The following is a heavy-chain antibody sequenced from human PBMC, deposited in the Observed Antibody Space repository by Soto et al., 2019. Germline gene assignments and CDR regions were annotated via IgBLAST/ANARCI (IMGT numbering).Heavy chain of an antibody. CDR1: GGSISSGGYY. Sequence: QVQLQESGPGLVKPSQTLSLTCTVSGGSISSGGYYWSWIRQHPGKGLEWIGYIYYSGSTYYNPSLESRVXXSXDXXKNQFSLKLSSVTAADTAVYYCARVEGGNSVIVDYWGQGTLVTVSS. V-gene: IGHV4-31*03. J-gene: IGHJ4*02. CDR3: ARVEGGNSVIVDY. D-gene: IGHD2-21*02. CDR2: IYYSGST.